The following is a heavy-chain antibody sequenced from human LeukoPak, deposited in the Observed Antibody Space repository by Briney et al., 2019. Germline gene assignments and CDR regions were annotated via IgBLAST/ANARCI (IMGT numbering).Heavy chain of an antibody. Sequence: PGGSLRLSCVTSGFAFSYSEMTWVRQAPGKGLEWVSYISTTGSAIYYADSLKGRFTISRDNAKNSVYLQMNSLRAEVTGIYYCARVRMSIMDVWGQGTTVTVSS. V-gene: IGHV3-48*03. CDR1: GFAFSYSE. CDR3: ARVRMSIMDV. J-gene: IGHJ6*02. CDR2: ISTTGSAI. D-gene: IGHD6-6*01.